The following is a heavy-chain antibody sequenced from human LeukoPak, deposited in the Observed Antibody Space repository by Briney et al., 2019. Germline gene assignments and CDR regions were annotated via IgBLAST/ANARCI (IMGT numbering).Heavy chain of an antibody. D-gene: IGHD2-15*01. CDR2: IYGAGEI. V-gene: IGHV2-5*02. J-gene: IGHJ4*02. CDR3: AHRDGGYFDY. CDR1: GFSLTTREVA. Sequence: SGPTLVNPTQTLTLTCTFSGFSLTTREVAVGWIRQPPGKALEWLALIYGAGEIHYSPSLNNGLTITKDTSKNQVVLTMTNMDPVDTATYYCAHRDGGYFDYWGQGTLVTVSS.